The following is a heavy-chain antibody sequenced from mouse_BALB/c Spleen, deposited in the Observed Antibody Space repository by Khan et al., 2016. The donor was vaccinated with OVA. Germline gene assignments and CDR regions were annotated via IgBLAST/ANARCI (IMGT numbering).Heavy chain of an antibody. V-gene: IGHV2-2*01. CDR2: IWGGGTT. D-gene: IGHD2-13*01. CDR3: FRRSNRTTSGVGFAY. CDR1: GFSLTNYG. Sequence: QVQLKESGPGLVQPSQSLSITCTVSGFSLTNYGVHWVRQSPGKGLEWLGVIWGGGTTDYTAVFISRLSISKANSRSQVFFQMNSLQPDDTAIYXWFRRSNRTTSGVGFAYWGQGTLVTVSA. J-gene: IGHJ3*01.